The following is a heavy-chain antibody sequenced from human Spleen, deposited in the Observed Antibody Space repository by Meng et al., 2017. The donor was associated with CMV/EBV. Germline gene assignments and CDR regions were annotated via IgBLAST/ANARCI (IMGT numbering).Heavy chain of an antibody. Sequence: SETLSLTCTVSGGSISRGNYYWSWIRQTPGKGLEWIGFIYYSGSTTYNPSLKSRITISLDTSKNQFSLKLRSVTAADTAVYYCARDSCSGGTCYGVDCFDIWGQGTMVTVSS. CDR3: ARDSCSGGTCYGVDCFDI. CDR2: IYYSGST. V-gene: IGHV4-61*01. CDR1: GGSISRGNYY. J-gene: IGHJ3*02. D-gene: IGHD2-15*01.